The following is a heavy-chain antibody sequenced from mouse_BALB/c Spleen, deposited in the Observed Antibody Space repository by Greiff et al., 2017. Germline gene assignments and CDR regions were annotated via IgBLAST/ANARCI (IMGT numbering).Heavy chain of an antibody. V-gene: IGHV7-3*02. CDR2: IRNKANGYTT. Sequence: EVKLMESGGGLVQPGGSLRLSCATSGFTFTDYYMSWVRQPPGKALEWLGFIRNKANGYTTEYSASVKGRFTISRDNSQSILYLQMNTLRAEDSATYYCARVIGGGYFDYWGQGTTLTVSS. D-gene: IGHD3-3*01. J-gene: IGHJ2*01. CDR3: ARVIGGGYFDY. CDR1: GFTFTDYY.